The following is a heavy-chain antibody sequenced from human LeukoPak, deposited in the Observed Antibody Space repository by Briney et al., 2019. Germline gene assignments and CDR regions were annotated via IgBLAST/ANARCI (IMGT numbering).Heavy chain of an antibody. D-gene: IGHD2-2*01. CDR2: INPDNGGT. Sequence: GASVKLSCRASGYTFSDYYMHWVRQAPGQGLEWMGWINPDNGGTNYAEKFQGRVTMTRDTSIRTVYMDLSRLRSDDTAVFYCTREARVGNWFDPWGQGTQVTVSS. V-gene: IGHV1-2*02. CDR3: TREARVGNWFDP. J-gene: IGHJ5*02. CDR1: GYTFSDYY.